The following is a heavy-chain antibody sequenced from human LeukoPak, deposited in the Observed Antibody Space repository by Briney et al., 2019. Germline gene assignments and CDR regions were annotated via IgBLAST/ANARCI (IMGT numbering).Heavy chain of an antibody. V-gene: IGHV4-39*01. CDR2: IYYSGST. CDR3: ASWGGIAVAGTEVDAFDI. J-gene: IGHJ3*02. Sequence: SETLSLTCTVSGGSISSSSYYWGWIRQPPGQGLEWIGSIYYSGSTYYNPSLKSRVTISVDTSKNQFSLKLSSVTAADTAVYYCASWGGIAVAGTEVDAFDIWGQGTMVTVSS. CDR1: GGSISSSSYY. D-gene: IGHD6-19*01.